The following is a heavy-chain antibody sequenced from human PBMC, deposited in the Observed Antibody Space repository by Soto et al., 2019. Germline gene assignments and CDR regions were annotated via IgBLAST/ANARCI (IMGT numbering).Heavy chain of an antibody. J-gene: IGHJ6*02. V-gene: IGHV3-23*01. CDR2: ISATSGIT. CDR1: GFIFSSYA. D-gene: IGHD1-26*01. CDR3: AKGPTGRTEANKKYYYYGVDV. Sequence: GGSLRLSCAASGFIFSSYAMKWVRQAPGKGLEWVSGISATSGITYYADSGKGRFTISRDNSKNTLFLEMNSLRDDDTAIYYCAKGPTGRTEANKKYYYYGVDVWGQGATVTVSS.